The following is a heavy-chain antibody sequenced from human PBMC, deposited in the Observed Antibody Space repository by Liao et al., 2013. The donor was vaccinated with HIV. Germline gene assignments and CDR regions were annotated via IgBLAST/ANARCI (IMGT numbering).Heavy chain of an antibody. CDR3: ARTDYSARRFDY. D-gene: IGHD3-16*01. J-gene: IGHJ4*02. CDR1: GGSISSSSYY. V-gene: IGHV4-39*07. Sequence: QVQLQESGPGLVKPSETLSLTCTVSGGSISSSSYYWGWIRQPPGKGLEWIGSFYYSGSTYYNPSLKSRVTISVDTSKNQFSLRLTSVTAADSAVYFCARTDYSARRFDYWGQGTVVTVSS. CDR2: FYYSGST.